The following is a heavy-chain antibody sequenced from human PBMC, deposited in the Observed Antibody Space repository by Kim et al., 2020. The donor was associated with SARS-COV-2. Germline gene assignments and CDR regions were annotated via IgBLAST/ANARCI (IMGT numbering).Heavy chain of an antibody. D-gene: IGHD4-4*01. CDR2: IYYSGST. J-gene: IGHJ6*03. Sequence: SETLSLTCTVSGGSISSYYWSWIRQPPGKGLEWIGYIYYSGSTNYNPSLKSRVTISVDTSKNQFSLKLSSVTAADTAVYYCARHVAEGTTVTQYYYYYYYVDVWGKGTTVTVSS. V-gene: IGHV4-59*08. CDR1: GGSISSYY. CDR3: ARHVAEGTTVTQYYYYYYYVDV.